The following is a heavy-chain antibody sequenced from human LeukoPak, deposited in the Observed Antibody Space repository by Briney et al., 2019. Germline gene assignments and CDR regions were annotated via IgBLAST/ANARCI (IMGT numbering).Heavy chain of an antibody. CDR3: ARLDKGFWSGYYYYYYGMDV. CDR1: GYTFTGYY. Sequence: ASVKVSCKASGYTFTGYYMHWVRQAPGQGLEWMGRINPNSGGTNYAQKFQGRVTMTRDTSISTAYMELSRLRSDDTAVYHCARLDKGFWSGYYYYYYGMDVWGQGTTVTVSS. V-gene: IGHV1-2*06. CDR2: INPNSGGT. J-gene: IGHJ6*02. D-gene: IGHD3-3*01.